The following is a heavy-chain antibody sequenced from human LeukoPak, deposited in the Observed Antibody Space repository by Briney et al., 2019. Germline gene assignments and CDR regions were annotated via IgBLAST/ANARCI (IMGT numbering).Heavy chain of an antibody. CDR2: ISSSSSTI. J-gene: IGHJ4*02. V-gene: IGHV3-48*01. CDR1: GFTFSSYS. D-gene: IGHD5-18*01. CDR3: ASRGYSYGPHFDY. Sequence: GGSLRLSCAASGFTFSSYSMNWVRQAPGKGLEWVSYISSSSSTIYYADSVKGRFTISRDNAKNSLYLQMNSLRAEDTAVYYCASRGYSYGPHFDYWGQGTLVTVSS.